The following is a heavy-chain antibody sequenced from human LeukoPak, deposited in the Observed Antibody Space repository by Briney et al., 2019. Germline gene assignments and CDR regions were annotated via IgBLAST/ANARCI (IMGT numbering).Heavy chain of an antibody. CDR3: ARPSYDGSGSYAFDI. CDR2: IHYAGST. Sequence: PSETLSLTCTVSGGSISSYYWTWIRQPPGKRLEWIRCIHYAGSTNYNPSLKSRVTISVDTSKHQFSLNLNSVTAADTAVYYCARPSYDGSGSYAFDIWGQGTLVTVSS. CDR1: GGSISSYY. V-gene: IGHV4-59*08. D-gene: IGHD3-22*01. J-gene: IGHJ3*02.